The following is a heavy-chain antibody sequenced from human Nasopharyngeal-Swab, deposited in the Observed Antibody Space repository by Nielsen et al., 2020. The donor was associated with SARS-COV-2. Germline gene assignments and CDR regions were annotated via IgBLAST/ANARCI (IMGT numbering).Heavy chain of an antibody. CDR2: INAGNGNT. Sequence: WVRQAPGQRLEWMGWINAGNGNTKYSQKFQGRVTMTRNTSISTAYMELSSLRSEDTAVYYCARVKVRRSGWFLVDYYYMDVWGKGTTVTVSS. D-gene: IGHD6-19*01. J-gene: IGHJ6*03. V-gene: IGHV1-3*01. CDR3: ARVKVRRSGWFLVDYYYMDV.